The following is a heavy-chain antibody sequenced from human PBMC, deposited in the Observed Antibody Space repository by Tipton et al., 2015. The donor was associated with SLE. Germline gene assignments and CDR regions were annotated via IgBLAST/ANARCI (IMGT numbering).Heavy chain of an antibody. CDR2: IYYSGST. J-gene: IGHJ4*02. CDR3: ARLRVISYYFDY. D-gene: IGHD2-21*01. Sequence: TLSLTCTVSGGSISSSSYYWGLIRQPPGKGLEWIGSIYYSGSTYYNPSLKSRVTISVDTAKNQFSLKLSSVTAADAAVYYCARLRVISYYFDYWGQGTLVTVSS. V-gene: IGHV4-39*07. CDR1: GGSISSSSYY.